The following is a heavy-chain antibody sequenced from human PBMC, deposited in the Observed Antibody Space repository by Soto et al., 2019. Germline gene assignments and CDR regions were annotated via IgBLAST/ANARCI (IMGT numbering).Heavy chain of an antibody. V-gene: IGHV3-43*01. Sequence: GGSLRLSCAASGFTFDDYTMHWVRQAPGKGLEWVSLISWDGGSTYYADSVKGRFTISRDNSKNSLYLQMNSLRTEDTALYYCATSYYYGSGSYYPYNYYGMDVWGQGTTVTVSS. CDR2: ISWDGGST. CDR1: GFTFDDYT. CDR3: ATSYYYGSGSYYPYNYYGMDV. D-gene: IGHD3-10*01. J-gene: IGHJ6*02.